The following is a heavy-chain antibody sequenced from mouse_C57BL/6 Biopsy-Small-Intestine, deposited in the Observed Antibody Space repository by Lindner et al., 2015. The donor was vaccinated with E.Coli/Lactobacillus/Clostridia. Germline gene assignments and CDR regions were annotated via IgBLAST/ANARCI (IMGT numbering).Heavy chain of an antibody. CDR1: GYTFTDYN. Sequence: VQLQESGPELVKPGASVKIPCKASGYTFTDYNMDWVKQSHVKSLEWIGDVNPNSGGTIYNQKFKGEATLTADKSSSTAYMQLSSLTSEDSAIYFCARSSLQLSLRDYYYAMDYWGQGTSITVSS. V-gene: IGHV1-18*01. J-gene: IGHJ4*01. CDR2: VNPNSGGT. CDR3: ARSSLQLSLRDYYYAMDY. D-gene: IGHD3-2*02.